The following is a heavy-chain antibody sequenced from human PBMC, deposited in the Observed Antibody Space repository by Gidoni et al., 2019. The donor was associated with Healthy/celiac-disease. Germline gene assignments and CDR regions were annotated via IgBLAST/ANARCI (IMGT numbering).Heavy chain of an antibody. CDR3: TTDDHQKTKNFDY. CDR2: IKSKTDGGTT. CDR1: GFTLSNAW. D-gene: IGHD2-2*01. V-gene: IGHV3-15*01. J-gene: IGHJ4*02. Sequence: EVQLVESGGGLVKPGGSLRLSCAASGFTLSNAWMSWVRQAPGKGLEWVGRIKSKTDGGTTDYAAPVKGRFTISRDDSKNTLYLQMNSLKTEDTAVYYCTTDDHQKTKNFDYWGQGTLVTVSS.